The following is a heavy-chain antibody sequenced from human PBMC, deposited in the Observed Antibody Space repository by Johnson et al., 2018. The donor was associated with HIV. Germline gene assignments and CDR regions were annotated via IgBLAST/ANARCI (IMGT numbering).Heavy chain of an antibody. V-gene: IGHV3-73*01. J-gene: IGHJ3*02. CDR1: GFTFSGSA. Sequence: VQLVESGGGLVQPGGSLKLSCTASGFTFSGSAMHWVRQASGKGLEWVGRVRSKADNYATAYAASVKGRFTISRDNSKNTLYLQMNSLKTEDTAVYYCTTGQLERRSPNDAFDIWGQGTMVTVSS. CDR2: VRSKADNYAT. CDR3: TTGQLERRSPNDAFDI. D-gene: IGHD1-1*01.